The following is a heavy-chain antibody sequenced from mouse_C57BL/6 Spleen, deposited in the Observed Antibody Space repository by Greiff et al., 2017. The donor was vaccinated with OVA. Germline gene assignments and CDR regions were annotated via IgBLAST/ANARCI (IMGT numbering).Heavy chain of an antibody. J-gene: IGHJ2*01. Sequence: QVQLQQSGPELVKPGASVKISCKASGYAFSSSWMNWVKQRPGKGLEWIGRIYPGDGDTNYNGKFKGKATLTADKSSSTAYMQLSSLTSEDSAVYFCARSLHYFDYWGQGTTLTVSS. V-gene: IGHV1-82*01. CDR2: IYPGDGDT. CDR1: GYAFSSSW. CDR3: ARSLHYFDY.